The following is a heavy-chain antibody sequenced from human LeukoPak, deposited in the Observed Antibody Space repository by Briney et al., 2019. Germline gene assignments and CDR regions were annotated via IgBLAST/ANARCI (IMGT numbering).Heavy chain of an antibody. CDR1: GFTFSSYA. V-gene: IGHV3-23*01. Sequence: GGSLRLSCAASGFTFSSYAMSWVRQAPEKGLEWVSAISGSGGSTYYADSVKGRFTISRDNPKNTLYLQMNSLRAEDTAVYYCAKDLVPRAPSYGMDVWGQGTTVTVSS. CDR2: ISGSGGST. CDR3: AKDLVPRAPSYGMDV. J-gene: IGHJ6*02. D-gene: IGHD3-10*01.